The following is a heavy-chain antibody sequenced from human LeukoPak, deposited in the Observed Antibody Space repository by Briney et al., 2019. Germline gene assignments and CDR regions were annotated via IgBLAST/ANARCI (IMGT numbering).Heavy chain of an antibody. V-gene: IGHV1-46*01. CDR2: INPSGGST. Sequence: SVKVSCKASGYTFTSYYMHWVRQAPGQGLEWMGMINPSGGSTNYAQKFQGRVTMTRDTSTSTVYLELSSLRSEDTAVYYCAGVLVGAIGNYFDYWGQGTLVTVSS. CDR3: AGVLVGAIGNYFDY. J-gene: IGHJ4*02. D-gene: IGHD1-26*01. CDR1: GYTFTSYY.